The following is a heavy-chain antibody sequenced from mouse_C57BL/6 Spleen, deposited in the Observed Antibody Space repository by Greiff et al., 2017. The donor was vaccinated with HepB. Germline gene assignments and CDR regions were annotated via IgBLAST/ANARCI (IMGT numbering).Heavy chain of an antibody. CDR1: GYTFTSYW. CDR3: ARKNEGDYKDD. Sequence: QVQLQQPGTELVKPGASVKLSCKASGYTFTSYWMHWVKQRPGQGLEWIGNINPSNGGTNYNEKFKSKATLTVDKSSSTAYMKLSSQTSEDSAVYYCARKNEGDYKDDRGKGTTRTVAS. V-gene: IGHV1-53*01. D-gene: IGHD2-13*01. CDR2: INPSNGGT. J-gene: IGHJ2*01.